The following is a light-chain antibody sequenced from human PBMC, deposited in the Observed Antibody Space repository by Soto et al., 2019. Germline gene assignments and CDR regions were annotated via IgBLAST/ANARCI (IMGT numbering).Light chain of an antibody. J-gene: IGLJ3*02. CDR3: CSYAGSLTLL. CDR1: SRDVGSYNL. Sequence: QSVLTQPAFVSGSPGQSITISCTGSSRDVGSYNLVSWYQHHPGKAPKLVIYEAFSRPSGVSDRFSGSKSGNTASLTISGLQADDEADYYCCSYAGSLTLLFGGGTKLTVL. V-gene: IGLV2-23*01. CDR2: EAF.